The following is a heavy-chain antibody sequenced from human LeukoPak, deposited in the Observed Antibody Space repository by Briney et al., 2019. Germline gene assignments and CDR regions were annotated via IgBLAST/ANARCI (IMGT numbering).Heavy chain of an antibody. J-gene: IGHJ5*02. CDR1: GGSISSGSYY. Sequence: SQTLSLTCTVSGGSISSGSYYWSWIRQPAGKGLEWIGRIYTSGSTNYNPSLKSRVTISVDTSKNQFSLKLSSVTAADTAVYYCARDLRQWLPPDWFDPWGQGTLVTVSS. CDR3: ARDLRQWLPPDWFDP. CDR2: IYTSGST. V-gene: IGHV4-61*02. D-gene: IGHD6-19*01.